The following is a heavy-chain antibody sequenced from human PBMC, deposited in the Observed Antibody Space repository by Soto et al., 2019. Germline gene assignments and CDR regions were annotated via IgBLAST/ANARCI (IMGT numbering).Heavy chain of an antibody. D-gene: IGHD6-25*01. CDR3: AIVKCNSGWACCMDF. CDR1: GFTFSTYS. V-gene: IGHV3-48*01. CDR2: IRSSSSRI. Sequence: GGSLRLSCAASGFTFSTYSMNWVRQAPGKGLEGVSYIRSSSSRIYYADSVKGRFTISRDNAKNSLYLQMNSLRAEDTAIYYCAIVKCNSGWACCMDFWGQGTMV. J-gene: IGHJ6*02.